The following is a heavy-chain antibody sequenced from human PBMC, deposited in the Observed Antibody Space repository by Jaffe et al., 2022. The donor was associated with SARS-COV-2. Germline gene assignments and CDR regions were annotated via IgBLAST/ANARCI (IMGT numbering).Heavy chain of an antibody. Sequence: QVQLVQSGAEVKKPGSSVKVSCKASGGTFSSYPINWVRQAPGQGLEWMGKIIPILGIANYAQKFQGRVTITADKSTSTAYMELSSLRSEDTAVYYCAREENHYESSGFPTEFFQHWGQGTLVTVSS. J-gene: IGHJ1*01. CDR2: IIPILGIA. V-gene: IGHV1-69*02. CDR3: AREENHYESSGFPTEFFQH. D-gene: IGHD3-22*01. CDR1: GGTFSSYP.